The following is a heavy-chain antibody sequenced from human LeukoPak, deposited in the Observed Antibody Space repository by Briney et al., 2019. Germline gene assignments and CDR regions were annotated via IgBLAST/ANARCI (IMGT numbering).Heavy chain of an antibody. CDR3: ARGFGSGSLLPFDY. V-gene: IGHV3-74*01. CDR2: IEADGTST. CDR1: GCTFSTFW. Sequence: AGSLSLSCAASGCTFSTFWMHWVRQPPGKGPMRVSRIEADGTSTRYADSVKGRFTISRDNAKDTLYLKMNSLRAEDTAVYYCARGFGSGSLLPFDYWGQGTLVTVSS. J-gene: IGHJ4*02. D-gene: IGHD3-10*01.